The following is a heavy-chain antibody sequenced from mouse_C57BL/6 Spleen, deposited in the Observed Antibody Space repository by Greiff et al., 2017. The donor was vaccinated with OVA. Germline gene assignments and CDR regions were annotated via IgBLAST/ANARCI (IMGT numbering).Heavy chain of an antibody. CDR1: GFTFSSYG. Sequence: DVKLVESGGDLVKPGGSLKLSCAASGFTFSSYGMSWVRQTPDKRLEWVATISSGGSYTYYPDSVKGRFTISRDNAKNTLYLQMSSLKSEDTAMYYCARHEDYYGSSYDLRFAYWGQGTLVTVSA. CDR3: ARHEDYYGSSYDLRFAY. J-gene: IGHJ3*01. D-gene: IGHD1-1*01. CDR2: ISSGGSYT. V-gene: IGHV5-6*02.